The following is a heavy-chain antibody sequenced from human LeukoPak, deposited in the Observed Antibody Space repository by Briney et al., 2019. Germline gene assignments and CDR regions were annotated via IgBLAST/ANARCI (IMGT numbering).Heavy chain of an antibody. CDR2: ISSSGSTI. D-gene: IGHD1-26*01. J-gene: IGHJ4*02. Sequence: GGSLRLSCAASGFTFSVYYMSWIRQAPGKGLEWVSYISSSGSTIYYADSVKGRFTISRDNAKNSLYLQMNSLRAEDTAVYYCARDAARGGSYWLDYWGQGTLVTVSS. V-gene: IGHV3-11*01. CDR3: ARDAARGGSYWLDY. CDR1: GFTFSVYY.